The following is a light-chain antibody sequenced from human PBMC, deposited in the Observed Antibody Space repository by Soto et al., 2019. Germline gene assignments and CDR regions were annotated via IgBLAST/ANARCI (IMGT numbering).Light chain of an antibody. J-gene: IGKJ1*01. CDR1: QSISSW. CDR3: QADNSYPAT. V-gene: IGKV1-5*03. CDR2: KAS. Sequence: DIQMTQSPSTLSASVGDRVTITCRASQSISSWLAWYQQKPGKAPKLLIYKASSIESGIPSRFGVSGSGTESTLTISTLQTDAFATSYGQADNSYPATFGQGTKVDIK.